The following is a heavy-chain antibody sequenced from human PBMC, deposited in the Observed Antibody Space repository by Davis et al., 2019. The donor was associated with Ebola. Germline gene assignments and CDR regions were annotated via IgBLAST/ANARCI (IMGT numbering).Heavy chain of an antibody. D-gene: IGHD5-24*01. CDR3: ARGWLQPDS. J-gene: IGHJ4*02. CDR2: IGSTTSSM. V-gene: IGHV3-21*01. CDR1: GFTFSSYS. Sequence: GESLKISCAASGFTFSSYSMTWVRQAPGKGLEWVSSIGSTTSSMYYADSVKGRFTISRDNAKNSLNLQMNGLRAEDTAVYYCARGWLQPDSWGQGTLVTVSS.